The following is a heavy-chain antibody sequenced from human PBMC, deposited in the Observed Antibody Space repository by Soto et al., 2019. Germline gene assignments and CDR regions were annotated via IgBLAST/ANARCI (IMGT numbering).Heavy chain of an antibody. CDR1: GYTFTVYY. D-gene: IGHD2-15*01. Sequence: ASVKVCCKASGYTFTVYYMHWVGKAPGQGLDWIGWINPNSGGTNYAQTFQGWVTMSRDTSIRTAYMELRRLRSDSTAVYYCARDGHSYCSGGSCYTSDYYYYYGMDVWGQGTTVTVSS. J-gene: IGHJ6*02. CDR2: INPNSGGT. V-gene: IGHV1-2*04. CDR3: ARDGHSYCSGGSCYTSDYYYYYGMDV.